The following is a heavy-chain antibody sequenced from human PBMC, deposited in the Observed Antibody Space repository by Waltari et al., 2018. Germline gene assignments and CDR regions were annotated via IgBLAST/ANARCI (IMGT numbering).Heavy chain of an antibody. CDR3: ARGGSGSYNPFDY. J-gene: IGHJ4*02. D-gene: IGHD3-10*01. V-gene: IGHV3-7*01. Sequence: EVQLVESGGGLVQPGGSLRLSCAASGFTSSSYWMSWVRQAPGKGVEWVANIKQDGCENYYVNTVKSRFTISRDNAKNSLYRQMNSLRAEDTAVYYCARGGSGSYNPFDYWGQGTLVTVSS. CDR1: GFTSSSYW. CDR2: IKQDGCEN.